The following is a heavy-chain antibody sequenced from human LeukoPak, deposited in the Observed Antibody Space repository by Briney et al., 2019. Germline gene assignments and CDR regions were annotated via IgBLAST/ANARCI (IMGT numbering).Heavy chain of an antibody. Sequence: SSETLSLTCTVSGGSISNYYWGWIRQPPGKGLEWIGSIYYSGSTYYNPSLKSRVTISVDTSKNQFSLKLSSVTAADTAVYYCASTTMVRGAKNWFDPWGQGTLVTVSS. D-gene: IGHD3-10*01. V-gene: IGHV4-39*07. CDR3: ASTTMVRGAKNWFDP. CDR2: IYYSGST. CDR1: GGSISNYY. J-gene: IGHJ5*02.